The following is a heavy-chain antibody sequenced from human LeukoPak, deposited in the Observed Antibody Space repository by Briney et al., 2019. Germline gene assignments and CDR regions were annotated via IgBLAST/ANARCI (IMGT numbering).Heavy chain of an antibody. D-gene: IGHD3-3*01. CDR3: AKDSRYDFWSGLNWFDP. Sequence: PGGSLRLSCAASGFTFSSYGMSWVRQAPGKGLEWVSAISGSGGSTYYADSVKGRFTISRDNSKNTLYLQMNSLRAEDTAVYYCAKDSRYDFWSGLNWFDPWGQGTLVTVSS. J-gene: IGHJ5*02. CDR1: GFTFSSYG. V-gene: IGHV3-23*01. CDR2: ISGSGGST.